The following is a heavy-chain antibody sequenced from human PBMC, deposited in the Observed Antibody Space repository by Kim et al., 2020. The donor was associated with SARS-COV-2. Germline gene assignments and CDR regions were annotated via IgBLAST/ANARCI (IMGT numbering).Heavy chain of an antibody. CDR3: ARDGGLLWFGESSRDAFDI. CDR1: GYTFTSYA. Sequence: ASVKVSCKASGYTFTSYAMNWVRQAPGQGLEWMGWINTNTGNPTYAQGFTGRFVFSLDTSVSTAYLQISSLKAEDTAVYYCARDGGLLWFGESSRDAFDIWGQGTMVTVSS. V-gene: IGHV7-4-1*02. J-gene: IGHJ3*02. CDR2: INTNTGNP. D-gene: IGHD3-10*01.